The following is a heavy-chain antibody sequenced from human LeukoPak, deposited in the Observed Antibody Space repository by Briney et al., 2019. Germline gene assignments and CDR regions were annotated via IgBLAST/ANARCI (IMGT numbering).Heavy chain of an antibody. D-gene: IGHD3-10*01. CDR1: GFTFGSYE. V-gene: IGHV3-48*03. Sequence: GGSLRLSCAASGFTFGSYEMNWVRQAPGKGLEWVSYIGTIISTTYYADSVKGRFTVSRDDAKNSLYLQMSSLGAEDTAVYYCARATFGEWLLDYWGQGTLVTVSS. J-gene: IGHJ4*02. CDR3: ARATFGEWLLDY. CDR2: IGTIISTT.